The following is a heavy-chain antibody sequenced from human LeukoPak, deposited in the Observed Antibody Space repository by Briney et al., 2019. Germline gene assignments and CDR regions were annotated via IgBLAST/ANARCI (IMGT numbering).Heavy chain of an antibody. Sequence: GGSLRLSCAASGFTMRNHWMSWVRQAPGKGLEWVANIEQDGSEEYYVDSLKGRFTISRDNAKNSLYLQMNSLRAEDTAVYHCARSQIAVAAYYFDYWGQGTLVTVSS. V-gene: IGHV3-7*03. D-gene: IGHD6-19*01. CDR2: IEQDGSEE. CDR1: GFTMRNHW. J-gene: IGHJ4*02. CDR3: ARSQIAVAAYYFDY.